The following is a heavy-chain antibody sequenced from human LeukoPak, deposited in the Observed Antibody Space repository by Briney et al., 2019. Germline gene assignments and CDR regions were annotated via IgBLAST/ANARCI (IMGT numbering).Heavy chain of an antibody. Sequence: ASVKVSCKASGYTFTSYGISWVRQAPGQGLEWMGWISAYNGNTNYAQRLQGRVTMTTDTSTSTAYMELRSLRSDDTAVYYCARVEPSYGDSIAPDYWGQGTLVTVSS. CDR1: GYTFTSYG. V-gene: IGHV1-18*01. D-gene: IGHD4-17*01. J-gene: IGHJ4*02. CDR2: ISAYNGNT. CDR3: ARVEPSYGDSIAPDY.